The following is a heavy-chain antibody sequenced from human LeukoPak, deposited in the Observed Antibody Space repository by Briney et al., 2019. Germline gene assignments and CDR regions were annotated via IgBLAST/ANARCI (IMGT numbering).Heavy chain of an antibody. V-gene: IGHV7-4-1*02. CDR2: INPNTGNP. CDR3: ARAYQRLGGLSFPDS. D-gene: IGHD3-16*02. Sequence: ASVTVSFKASGYTFTKYAMNWVRQAPGQGLEWMGWINPNTGNPMYAQGFTGRFVFSLDTSVTTTYLQINGLEAEDTAVYYCARAYQRLGGLSFPDSWGQGTLVTVSS. CDR1: GYTFTKYA. J-gene: IGHJ5*01.